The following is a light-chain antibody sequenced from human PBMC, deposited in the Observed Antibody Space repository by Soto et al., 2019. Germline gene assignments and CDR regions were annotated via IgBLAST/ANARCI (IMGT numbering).Light chain of an antibody. V-gene: IGKV2-28*01. CDR3: MQGLQILFT. Sequence: DIVMTQSPLSLSVTPGEPASISCRSSQSLLHSNGYNYVDWYVQRPGQSPQLLIYLGSTRASGVPDRFSGSGSATDVTLKISRVEAEDVGVYYCMQGLQILFTFGPGTTVDFK. J-gene: IGKJ3*01. CDR1: QSLLHSNGYNY. CDR2: LGS.